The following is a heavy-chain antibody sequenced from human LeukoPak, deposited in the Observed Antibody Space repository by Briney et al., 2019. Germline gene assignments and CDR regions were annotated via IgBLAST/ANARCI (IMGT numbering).Heavy chain of an antibody. CDR2: INGDGRTT. CDR3: VGDQVDNVGWLT. Sequence: PGGSLRPSCSASGFIFSTYTMYWVRQAPGKGLEFVSVINGDGRTTYYADSVKGRFTISRDNSKNTLYLQMNSLRAEDTAVYYCVGDQVDNVGWLTWGQGTRVTVSS. CDR1: GFIFSTYT. J-gene: IGHJ5*02. D-gene: IGHD5-12*01. V-gene: IGHV3-64D*06.